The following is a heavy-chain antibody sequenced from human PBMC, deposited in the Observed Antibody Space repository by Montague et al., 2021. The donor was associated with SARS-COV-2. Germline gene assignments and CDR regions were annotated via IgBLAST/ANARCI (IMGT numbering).Heavy chain of an antibody. Sequence: SETLSLTCAVYGGSFSDYKWTWIRQSPGKGLEWIGQISHSGSANYNPSLKGRVTISVDTAKNQFSLKLTSVNAADMAVYYCTRGAPGYWGQGTVITVSS. CDR3: TRGAPGY. CDR2: ISHSGSA. J-gene: IGHJ4*02. V-gene: IGHV4-34*01. CDR1: GGSFSDYK.